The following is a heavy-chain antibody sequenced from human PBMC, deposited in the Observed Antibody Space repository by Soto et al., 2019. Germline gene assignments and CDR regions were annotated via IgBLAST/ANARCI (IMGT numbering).Heavy chain of an antibody. D-gene: IGHD3-3*01. CDR3: ARPYDFWSGYTAAFDI. CDR2: IYYSGIT. CDR1: GGSISSYY. J-gene: IGHJ3*02. V-gene: IGHV4-59*01. Sequence: ASETLSLTCTVSGGSISSYYWSWIRQPPWKGLEWIGYIYYSGITNYNPSLKSRVTISVDTSKNQFSLKLSSVTAADTAVYYCARPYDFWSGYTAAFDIVGHETTVIVS.